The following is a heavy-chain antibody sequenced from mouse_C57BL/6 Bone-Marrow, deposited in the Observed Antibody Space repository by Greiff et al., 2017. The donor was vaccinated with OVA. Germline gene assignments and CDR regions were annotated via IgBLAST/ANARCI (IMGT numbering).Heavy chain of an antibody. J-gene: IGHJ4*01. CDR1: GFTFSDYY. D-gene: IGHD1-1*01. V-gene: IGHV5-12*01. CDR2: ISNGGGST. Sequence: EVKLQESGGGLVQPGGSLKLSCAASGFTFSDYYMYWVRQTPEKRLEWVAYISNGGGSTYYPDTVKGRFTISRDNAKNTLYLQMSRLKSEDTAMYYCARRADGSSYLYAMDYWGQGTSVTVSS. CDR3: ARRADGSSYLYAMDY.